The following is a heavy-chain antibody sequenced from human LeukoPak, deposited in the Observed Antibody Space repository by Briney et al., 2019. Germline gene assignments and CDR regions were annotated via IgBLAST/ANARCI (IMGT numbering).Heavy chain of an antibody. CDR2: IKQDGSEK. Sequence: GGSLRLSCAASGFTFSSYWMSWVRQAPGKGLEWVANIKQDGSEKYYVDSVKGRFTISRDNAKNSLYLQMNSLRAEDTAVYYCARDLKYYDSSGYYTDNDYWGQGTLVTVSS. J-gene: IGHJ4*02. V-gene: IGHV3-7*03. CDR3: ARDLKYYDSSGYYTDNDY. CDR1: GFTFSSYW. D-gene: IGHD3-22*01.